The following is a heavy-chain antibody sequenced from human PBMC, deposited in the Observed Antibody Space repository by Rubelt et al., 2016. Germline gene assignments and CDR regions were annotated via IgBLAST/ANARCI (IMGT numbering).Heavy chain of an antibody. CDR3: ARLRGSPQGAAFDI. V-gene: IGHV5-10-1*01. J-gene: IGHJ3*02. CDR2: IDPSDSYT. D-gene: IGHD1-26*01. CDR1: GYSFTSYW. Sequence: EVQLVQSVAEVKKPGESLRISCKGSGYSFTSYWISWVRQMPGKGLEWMGRIDPSDSYTNYSPSIHGHVTIAADKAISTAYLQWSSLKASDTAMYYCARLRGSPQGAAFDIWGQGTMVTVSS.